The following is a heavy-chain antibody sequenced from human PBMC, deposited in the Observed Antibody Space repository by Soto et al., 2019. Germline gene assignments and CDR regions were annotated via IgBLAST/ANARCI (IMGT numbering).Heavy chain of an antibody. CDR2: INAGNGNT. J-gene: IGHJ5*02. CDR3: ARDLDTIFGVVTFAAWALDP. Sequence: ASVKVSCKASGYTFTSYAMPWVRQAPGQRLEWMGWINAGNGNTKYSQKFQGRVTITRDTSASTAYMELSSLRSEDTAVYYCARDLDTIFGVVTFAAWALDPWGQGTLVTVSS. V-gene: IGHV1-3*01. CDR1: GYTFTSYA. D-gene: IGHD3-3*01.